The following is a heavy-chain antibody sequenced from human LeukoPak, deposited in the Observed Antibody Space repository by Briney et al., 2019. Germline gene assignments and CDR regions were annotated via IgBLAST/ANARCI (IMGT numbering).Heavy chain of an antibody. CDR3: AKDRLEWLLSSDY. V-gene: IGHV3-23*01. CDR2: ISGSGSRT. J-gene: IGHJ4*02. Sequence: PGESLRLSCAASGFTFRKYVTTWVRLAPGKGLECVSAISGSGSRTNYDDSVKGRFTISRDNSKNTLYLQMNSLRVEDTAVYYCAKDRLEWLLSSDYWGQGTLVTVSS. D-gene: IGHD3-3*01. CDR1: GFTFRKYV.